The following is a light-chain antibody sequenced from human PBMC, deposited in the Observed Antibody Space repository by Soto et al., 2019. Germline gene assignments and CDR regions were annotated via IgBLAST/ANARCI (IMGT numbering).Light chain of an antibody. CDR3: QQFKTYSLT. V-gene: IGKV1-5*01. Sequence: DIQMTQSPSTLSASVGDRVTITCRASQSINNWLAWYQQKPGKAPKLLIFDAFNLESGVPFRFSGSGFGTEFTLPISSLQPDDSATYYCQQFKTYSLTFGGGTKVEI. CDR2: DAF. J-gene: IGKJ4*01. CDR1: QSINNW.